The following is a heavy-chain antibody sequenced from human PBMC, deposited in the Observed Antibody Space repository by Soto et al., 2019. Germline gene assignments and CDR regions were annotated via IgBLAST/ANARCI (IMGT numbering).Heavy chain of an antibody. CDR2: MFSGGST. CDR3: DKIYGSGSYH. J-gene: IGHJ5*02. V-gene: IGHV3-66*01. Sequence: EVQLLESGGGLAQPGGSRRLSCAASEFTLSGHFLSWVRQPPGKGLEWVSIMFSGGSTDYADSVKGRFIISRDNSKNILYLQMTNLRAEDTATYYCDKIYGSGSYHWGQGALVIVSS. D-gene: IGHD3-10*01. CDR1: EFTLSGHF.